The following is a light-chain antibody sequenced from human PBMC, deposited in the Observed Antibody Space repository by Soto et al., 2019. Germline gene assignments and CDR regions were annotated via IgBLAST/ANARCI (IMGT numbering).Light chain of an antibody. CDR2: YDD. J-gene: IGLJ2*01. Sequence: QSVLTQPPSVSEAPRQRVTISCSGSRSNIGNNAVNWYQQLPGKAPKLLIYYDDLLSSGVSDRFSGSKSGTSASLAISGLQSEDEADYYCAVWDDNLNGVVFGGGTKVNVL. CDR1: RSNIGNNA. V-gene: IGLV1-36*01. CDR3: AVWDDNLNGVV.